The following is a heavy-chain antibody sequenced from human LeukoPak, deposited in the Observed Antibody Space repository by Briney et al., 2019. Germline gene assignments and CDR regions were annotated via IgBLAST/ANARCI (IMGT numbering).Heavy chain of an antibody. D-gene: IGHD6-13*01. CDR2: IIPMYDMA. V-gene: IGHV1-69*04. Sequence: ASVKVSCKASGGIFSSYAISWVRQAPGQGLEWMGRIIPMYDMANYAQKFQGRVTITADRSTSTAYMELSSLRSEDTAVYYCARVGAHSGSWVYWGQGTLVTVSS. CDR3: ARVGAHSGSWVY. J-gene: IGHJ4*02. CDR1: GGIFSSYA.